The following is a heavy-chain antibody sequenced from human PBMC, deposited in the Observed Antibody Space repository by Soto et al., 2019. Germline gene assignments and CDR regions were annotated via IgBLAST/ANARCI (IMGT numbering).Heavy chain of an antibody. J-gene: IGHJ4*01. V-gene: IGHV3-49*03. Sequence: PGGSLRLSCTASGFTFGDYAMSWFRQAPGKGLEWVGFIRSKAYGGTTEYAASVKGRFTISRDDSKSIVYLQMNSLKTEDTAIYYCTTDSYMTNIIVRFDYWGHGTLVTVSS. CDR3: TTDSYMTNIIVRFDY. D-gene: IGHD4-17*01. CDR2: IRSKAYGGTT. CDR1: GFTFGDYA.